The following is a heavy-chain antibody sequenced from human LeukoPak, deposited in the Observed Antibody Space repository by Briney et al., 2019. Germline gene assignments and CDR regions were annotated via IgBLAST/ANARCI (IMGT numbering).Heavy chain of an antibody. CDR3: ARDSGDGYILYFDY. J-gene: IGHJ4*02. CDR2: INDRGHTA. Sequence: GGSLRLSCAPSGFTFTTYAMTWVRQAPGKGLEWVSTINDRGHTAYYADSVKGRFTISRDNSKNTLYLQMTSLRAEDTAVYYCARDSGDGYILYFDYWGQGTLVTVSS. V-gene: IGHV3-23*01. CDR1: GFTFTTYA. D-gene: IGHD5-24*01.